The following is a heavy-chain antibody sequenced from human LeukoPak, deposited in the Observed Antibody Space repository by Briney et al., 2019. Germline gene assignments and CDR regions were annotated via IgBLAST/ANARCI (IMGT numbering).Heavy chain of an antibody. CDR3: ATGLDLGDSDVYDV. CDR1: GFTFSRAW. V-gene: IGHV3-15*01. J-gene: IGHJ3*01. CDR2: IKSKSDGGRP. D-gene: IGHD2-21*02. Sequence: GGSLRLSCAASGFTFSRAWMSWVRQAPGTGLEWVGRIKSKSDGGRPDYASPVEDRFTISRDDSTNTLYLQMNSLKTEDTAVYFCATGLDLGDSDVYDVWGQGTMVTVSS.